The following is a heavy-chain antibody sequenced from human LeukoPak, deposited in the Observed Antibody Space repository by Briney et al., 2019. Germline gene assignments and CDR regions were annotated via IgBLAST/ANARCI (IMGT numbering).Heavy chain of an antibody. CDR2: IYSGGST. J-gene: IGHJ4*02. D-gene: IGHD3-22*01. CDR3: ARGGSYFDISGYYFY. V-gene: IGHV3-66*01. Sequence: GGSLRLSCAASGFTVGSNTMSWVRQGPGKGLECVSIIYSGGSTSYADSVKGRFTISRDNSKNTLYLQMNSLRTEDTAVYYCARGGSYFDISGYYFYWGQGTLVTVSS. CDR1: GFTVGSNT.